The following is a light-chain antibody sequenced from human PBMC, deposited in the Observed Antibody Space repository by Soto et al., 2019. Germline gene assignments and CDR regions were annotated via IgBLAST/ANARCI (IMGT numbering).Light chain of an antibody. J-gene: IGKJ2*01. CDR2: AAS. CDR1: QSISSY. V-gene: IGKV1-39*01. Sequence: DIQMTQSPSSLSASVGDRVTITCRASQSISSYLNWYQQKPGKAPKLLIYAASSLQSGVPSRVSGIGSGTAFTLTNSSLQPEDCATYYCQQSYSNPRTVGQGTKLEIK. CDR3: QQSYSNPRT.